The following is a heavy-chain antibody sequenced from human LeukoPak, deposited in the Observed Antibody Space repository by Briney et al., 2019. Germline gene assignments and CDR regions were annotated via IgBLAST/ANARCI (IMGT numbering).Heavy chain of an antibody. D-gene: IGHD6-13*01. J-gene: IGHJ6*03. CDR1: GYTFTGYY. V-gene: IGHV1-2*02. CDR3: ARLGGSSSWYEEVYMDV. CDR2: INPNSGGT. Sequence: GASVKVSCKASGYTFTGYYMHWVRQAPGQGLEWMGWINPNSGGTNYAQKFQGRVTMTRDTSISTAYMELSRLRSDDTAVYYCARLGGSSSWYEEVYMDVWGKGTTVTVSS.